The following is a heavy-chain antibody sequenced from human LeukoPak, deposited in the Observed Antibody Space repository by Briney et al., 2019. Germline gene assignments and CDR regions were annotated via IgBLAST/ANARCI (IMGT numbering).Heavy chain of an antibody. D-gene: IGHD3-16*01. CDR3: ARDLEGGRAYFDY. CDR1: GYTFTSYY. V-gene: IGHV1-46*01. CDR2: INPSGGST. J-gene: IGHJ4*02. Sequence: ASVKVSCKASGYTFTSYYMHWVRQAPGQGLEWMGIINPSGGSTSYAQKFQGRVTMTRDTSTTTVYMELSRLRSDDTAVYYCARDLEGGRAYFDYWGQGTLVTVSS.